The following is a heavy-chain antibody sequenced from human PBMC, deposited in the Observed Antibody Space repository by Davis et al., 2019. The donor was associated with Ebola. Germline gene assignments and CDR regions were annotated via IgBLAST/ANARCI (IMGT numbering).Heavy chain of an antibody. CDR1: GGSFSGYY. CDR2: INHSGST. CDR3: ARHDYDFWSGYLQYNWFDP. J-gene: IGHJ5*02. D-gene: IGHD3-3*01. Sequence: MPSETLSLTCAVYGGSFSGYYWIWIRQPPGKGLEWIGEINHSGSTNYNPSLKSRVTISVDTSKNQFSLKLSSVTAADTAVYYCARHDYDFWSGYLQYNWFDPWGQGTLVTVSS. V-gene: IGHV4-34*01.